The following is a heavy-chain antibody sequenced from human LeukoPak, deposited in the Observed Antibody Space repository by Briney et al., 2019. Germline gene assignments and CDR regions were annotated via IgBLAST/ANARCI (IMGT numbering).Heavy chain of an antibody. CDR2: IYSGGST. CDR1: GFTVSSNY. V-gene: IGHV3-53*01. D-gene: IGHD5-24*01. Sequence: GGSLRLSGAASGFTVSSNYMSWVRQAPGKGLEWVSVIYSGGSTYYADSVKGRFTISRDNSKNTLYLQMNSLRAEDTAVYYCAGGRDGYKNDYWGQGTLVTVSS. CDR3: AGGRDGYKNDY. J-gene: IGHJ4*02.